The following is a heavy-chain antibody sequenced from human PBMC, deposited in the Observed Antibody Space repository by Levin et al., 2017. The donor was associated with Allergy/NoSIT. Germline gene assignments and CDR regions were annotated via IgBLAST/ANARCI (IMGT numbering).Heavy chain of an antibody. D-gene: IGHD3-22*01. V-gene: IGHV3-30*04. CDR2: ISYDGSNK. CDR1: GFTFSSYA. Sequence: LSLTCAASGFTFSSYAMHWVRQAPGKGLEWVAVISYDGSNKYYADSVKGRFTISRDNSKNTLYLQMNSLRAEDTAVYDCARSGYYDSSGGDAFDIWGQGTMVTVSS. J-gene: IGHJ3*02. CDR3: ARSGYYDSSGGDAFDI.